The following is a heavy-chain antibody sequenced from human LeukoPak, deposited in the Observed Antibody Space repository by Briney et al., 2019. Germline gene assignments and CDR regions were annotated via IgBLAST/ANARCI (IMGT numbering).Heavy chain of an antibody. Sequence: KPSETLSLTCTVSGYSISSGYYWGWIRQPPGKGLEWIAYIYYSGSTNYDPSLKSRVTISVDTSKNQFSLKLSSVTAADTAVYYCARGPDVYSSGSAHPFDYWGQGTLVTVSS. D-gene: IGHD6-19*01. J-gene: IGHJ4*02. CDR3: ARGPDVYSSGSAHPFDY. CDR2: IYYSGST. V-gene: IGHV4-61*01. CDR1: GYSISSGYY.